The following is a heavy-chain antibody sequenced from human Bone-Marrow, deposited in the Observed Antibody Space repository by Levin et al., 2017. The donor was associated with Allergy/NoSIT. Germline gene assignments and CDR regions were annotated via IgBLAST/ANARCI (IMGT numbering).Heavy chain of an antibody. J-gene: IGHJ4*02. D-gene: IGHD3-22*01. CDR3: AQGDASGYLNNYFDY. CDR1: GFTFSRYA. Sequence: LSLTCAASGFTFSRYAMSWVRQAPGKGLEWVSGISGSGGTTYSADSVKGRFTISRDNSKNMLFLQMNSLRAEDTAVYYCAQGDASGYLNNYFDYWGQGTLVTVSS. V-gene: IGHV3-23*01. CDR2: ISGSGGTT.